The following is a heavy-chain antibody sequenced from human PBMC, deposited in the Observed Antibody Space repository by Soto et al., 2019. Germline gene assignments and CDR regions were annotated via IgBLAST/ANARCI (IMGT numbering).Heavy chain of an antibody. CDR1: GGAISSSSYY. J-gene: IGHJ3*02. CDR2: IYYSGST. Sequence: PSETLSLTCTVSGGAISSSSYYWGWIRQPPGKGLEWIGSIYYSGSTYYNPSLKSRVTISVDTSKNQFSLKLSSVTAADTAVYYCARSKYDFWTTDAFDIWGQGTMVTVSS. D-gene: IGHD3-3*01. CDR3: ARSKYDFWTTDAFDI. V-gene: IGHV4-39*01.